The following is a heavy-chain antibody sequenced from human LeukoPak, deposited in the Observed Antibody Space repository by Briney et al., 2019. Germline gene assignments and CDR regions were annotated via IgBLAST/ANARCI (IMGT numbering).Heavy chain of an antibody. CDR3: TKDMDPGGINV. CDR1: GFTFHEKYA. V-gene: IGHV3-9*01. D-gene: IGHD2-2*03. CDR2: FSLDSDNV. J-gene: IGHJ6*02. Sequence: PGRSLRLSCGASGFTFHEKYAMHWVRQAPGKGLEWVSGFSLDSDNVGYADSVRGRFTVSRDRAKNSLYLQMNYLRPEDTALYFCTKDMDPGGINVRGQGTTVIVSS.